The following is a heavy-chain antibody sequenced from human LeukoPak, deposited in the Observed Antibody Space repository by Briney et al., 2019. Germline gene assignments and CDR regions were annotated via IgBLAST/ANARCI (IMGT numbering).Heavy chain of an antibody. CDR1: GGSFSGYY. CDR2: INHSGST. J-gene: IGHJ4*02. CDR3: AGAGTYYYDSSGYYPPDY. V-gene: IGHV4-34*01. Sequence: SETLSLTCSVYGGSFSGYYWSWIRQPPGKGLEWIGEINHSGSTNYNPSLKSRVTISVDTSKNQFSLKLSSVTAADTAVYYCAGAGTYYYDSSGYYPPDYWGQGTLVTVSS. D-gene: IGHD3-22*01.